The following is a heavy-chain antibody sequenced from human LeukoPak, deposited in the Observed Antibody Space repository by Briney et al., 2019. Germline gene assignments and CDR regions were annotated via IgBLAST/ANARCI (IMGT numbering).Heavy chain of an antibody. J-gene: IGHJ4*02. CDR2: TKQDGNEQ. Sequence: GGSLRLSCAASGFTFNNYWMSWVRQAPGKGLEWVANTKQDGNEQYYVDSVAGRFTISRDNAKNSLYLQMNSLRAEGTAVYYCARSMTGSGSYYPYFDYWGQGTLVTVSS. CDR1: GFTFNNYW. V-gene: IGHV3-7*04. D-gene: IGHD3-10*01. CDR3: ARSMTGSGSYYPYFDY.